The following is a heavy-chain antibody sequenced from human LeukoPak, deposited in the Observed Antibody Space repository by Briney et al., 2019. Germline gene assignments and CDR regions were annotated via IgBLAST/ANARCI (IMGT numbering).Heavy chain of an antibody. V-gene: IGHV5-51*01. J-gene: IGHJ4*02. CDR3: ARRQKSSGRAVAGTQSFDY. Sequence: GESLKISCKGSGYSFTNYWIGWVRQMPGKGLEWLGIIYPDDSDIRYSPSFQGQVTISADKSISTAYLQWSSLKASDTAMYYCARRQKSSGRAVAGTQSFDYWGQGTLVTVSS. CDR1: GYSFTNYW. D-gene: IGHD6-19*01. CDR2: IYPDDSDI.